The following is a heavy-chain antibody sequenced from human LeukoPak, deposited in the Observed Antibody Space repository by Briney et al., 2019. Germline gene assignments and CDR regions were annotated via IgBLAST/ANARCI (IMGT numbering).Heavy chain of an antibody. J-gene: IGHJ5*02. V-gene: IGHV4-34*01. CDR3: ARDRLRSNWFDP. D-gene: IGHD4-17*01. Sequence: PSETLSLTCAVYGGSSSGYYWSWIRQPPGKGLEWIGEINHSGSTNYNPSLKSRVTISVDTSKNQFSLKLSSVTAADTAVYYCARDRLRSNWFDPWGQGTLVTVSS. CDR2: INHSGST. CDR1: GGSSSGYY.